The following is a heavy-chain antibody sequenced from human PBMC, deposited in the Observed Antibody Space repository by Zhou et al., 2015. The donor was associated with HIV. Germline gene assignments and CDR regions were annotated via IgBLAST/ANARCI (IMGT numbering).Heavy chain of an antibody. D-gene: IGHD6-25*01. CDR1: GYTFTSFY. CDR2: LNPSVGTT. Sequence: QVQLVQSGAEVKKPGASVKVSCRASGYTFTSFYFHWVRQAPGQGLEWMGMLNPSVGTTSYAQKFQGRVTLTRDTSTSTVYMELSSLRSEDTAVFYCVRSGDVTFDYWGQGTLVTVSS. CDR3: VRSGDVTFDY. V-gene: IGHV1-46*01. J-gene: IGHJ4*02.